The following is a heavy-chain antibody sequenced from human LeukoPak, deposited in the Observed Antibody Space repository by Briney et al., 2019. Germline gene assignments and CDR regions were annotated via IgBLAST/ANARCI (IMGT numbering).Heavy chain of an antibody. D-gene: IGHD3-10*01. Sequence: SEKLSRNGAGAGYSISSGYCWGWVRQHPGKGLERIVRIYRSGSSYYNLSLKIRVTMSVDTSKNHISLRLLCVTATDTAVCYSARVTRGMTYYYGSGSYSDYYYYYMDVWGKGTTVTVSS. J-gene: IGHJ6*03. CDR1: GYSISSGYC. CDR3: ARVTRGMTYYYGSGSYSDYYYYYMDV. CDR2: IYRSGSS. V-gene: IGHV4-38-2*01.